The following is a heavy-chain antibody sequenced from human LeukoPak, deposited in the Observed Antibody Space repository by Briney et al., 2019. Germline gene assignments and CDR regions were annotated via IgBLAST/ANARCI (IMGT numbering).Heavy chain of an antibody. D-gene: IGHD1-20*01. CDR3: AREYNWNDFDY. CDR2: ISSSGSTI. Sequence: PGGSLRLSCAASGSTFSSYEMNWVRQAPGKGLEWVSYISSSGSTIYYADSVKGRFTISRDNAKNSLYLQMNSLRAEDTAVYYCAREYNWNDFDYWGQGTLVTVSS. J-gene: IGHJ4*02. V-gene: IGHV3-48*03. CDR1: GSTFSSYE.